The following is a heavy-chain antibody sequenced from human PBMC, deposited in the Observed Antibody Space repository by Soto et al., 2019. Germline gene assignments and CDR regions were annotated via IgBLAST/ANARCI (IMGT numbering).Heavy chain of an antibody. CDR3: ARRDDVWSGYYLEYYFDY. D-gene: IGHD3-3*01. Sequence: SETLSLTCAVYGGSFSGYYWSWIRQPPGKGLEWIGEINHSGSTNYNPSLKSRVTISVDTSKNQFSLKLSSVTAADTAVYYCARRDDVWSGYYLEYYFDYWGQGTLVTVSS. V-gene: IGHV4-34*01. J-gene: IGHJ4*02. CDR1: GGSFSGYY. CDR2: INHSGST.